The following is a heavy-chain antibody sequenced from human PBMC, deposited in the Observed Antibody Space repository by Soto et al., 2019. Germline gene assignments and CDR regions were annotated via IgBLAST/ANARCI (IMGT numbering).Heavy chain of an antibody. D-gene: IGHD2-15*01. CDR3: TRSQGGSSSLDIYYYYYYGMDV. CDR1: GGTFSSYA. CDR2: IIPIFGTA. V-gene: IGHV1-69*01. Sequence: QVQLVQSGAEVKKPGSSVKVSCKAPGGTFSSYAISWVRQAPGQGLEWMGGIIPIFGTAKYAQKFQGRVTITADESTSTGYMERSSLRSEDTAVYYCTRSQGGSSSLDIYYYYYYGMDVCGQGTKVTVSS. J-gene: IGHJ6*02.